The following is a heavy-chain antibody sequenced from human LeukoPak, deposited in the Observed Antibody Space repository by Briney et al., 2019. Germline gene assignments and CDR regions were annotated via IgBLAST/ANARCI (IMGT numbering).Heavy chain of an antibody. CDR1: GFTFSSYW. D-gene: IGHD3-16*01. J-gene: IGHJ6*02. CDR3: ARGGGLDV. V-gene: IGHV3-7*03. CDR2: INHNGNVN. Sequence: GGSLRLSCAASGFTFSSYWMNWARQAPGKGLEWVASINHNGNVNYYVDSVKGRFTISRDKAKNSLYLQRSNLRAEDTAVYFWARGGGLDVWGQGATVTVSS.